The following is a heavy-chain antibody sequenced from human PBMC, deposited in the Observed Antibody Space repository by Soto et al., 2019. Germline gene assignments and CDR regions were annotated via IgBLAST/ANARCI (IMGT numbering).Heavy chain of an antibody. CDR1: GFTFSSYS. CDR3: ARDSYYYDSSGSHHNMDV. D-gene: IGHD3-22*01. CDR2: ISSSSSTI. J-gene: IGHJ6*02. V-gene: IGHV3-48*02. Sequence: PGGSLRLSCAASGFTFSSYSMNWVRQAPGKGLEWVSYISSSSSTIYYADSVKGRFTISRDNAKNSLYLQMNSLRDEDTAVYYCARDSYYYDSSGSHHNMDVWGQGTTVTVSS.